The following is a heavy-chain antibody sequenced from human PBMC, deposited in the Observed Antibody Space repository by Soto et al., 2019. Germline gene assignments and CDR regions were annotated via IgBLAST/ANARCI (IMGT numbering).Heavy chain of an antibody. J-gene: IGHJ6*02. CDR3: ARVERTTGEWDV. CDR2: IWYDGSNK. V-gene: IGHV3-33*01. Sequence: QVQLVESGGGVVQPGRSLRLSCAASGFTFSSYGMHWVRQAPGKGLEWVAVIWYDGSNKYYADSVKGRFTISRDNSKNTLYLQMNSLRAEDTAVYYCARVERTTGEWDVWGQGTTVTVSS. D-gene: IGHD4-17*01. CDR1: GFTFSSYG.